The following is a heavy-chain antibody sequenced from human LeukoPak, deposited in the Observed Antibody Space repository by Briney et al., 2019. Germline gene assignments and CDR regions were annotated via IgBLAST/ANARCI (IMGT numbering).Heavy chain of an antibody. D-gene: IGHD1-26*01. Sequence: SETLSLTCTVSAYSISSGYYWGWIRQPPGKGLEWIGYIYYSGSTNYNPSLKSRVTISVDTSKNQFSLKLSSVTAADTAVYYCARVYRRYYYMDVWGKGTTVTVSS. CDR3: ARVYRRYYYMDV. CDR1: AYSISSGYY. V-gene: IGHV4-61*01. CDR2: IYYSGST. J-gene: IGHJ6*03.